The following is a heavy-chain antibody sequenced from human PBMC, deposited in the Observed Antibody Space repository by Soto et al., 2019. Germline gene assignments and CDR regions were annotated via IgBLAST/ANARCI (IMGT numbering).Heavy chain of an antibody. J-gene: IGHJ4*02. D-gene: IGHD3-22*01. Sequence: ASVKVSCKASGGTFSSYAISWVRQAPGQGLEWMGGIIPIFGTANYAQKFQGRVTITADKSTSTAYMELSSLRSEDTAVYYCARVLNYYDSSGYYDHYFDYWGQGTLVTVSS. CDR3: ARVLNYYDSSGYYDHYFDY. CDR2: IIPIFGTA. V-gene: IGHV1-69*06. CDR1: GGTFSSYA.